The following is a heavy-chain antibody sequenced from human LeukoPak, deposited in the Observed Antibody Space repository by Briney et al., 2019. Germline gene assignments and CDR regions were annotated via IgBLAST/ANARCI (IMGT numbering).Heavy chain of an antibody. CDR2: INHSGGT. V-gene: IGHV4-34*01. D-gene: IGHD3-10*01. Sequence: SETLSLTCAVYGGSFSGYYWNWIRQPPGKGLEWIGEINHSGGTNYNPSLKSRVTISVDTSKNQFSLKLSPVTAADTAVYYCARTTMVRGTYYMDVWGKGTTVTISS. CDR3: ARTTMVRGTYYMDV. CDR1: GGSFSGYY. J-gene: IGHJ6*03.